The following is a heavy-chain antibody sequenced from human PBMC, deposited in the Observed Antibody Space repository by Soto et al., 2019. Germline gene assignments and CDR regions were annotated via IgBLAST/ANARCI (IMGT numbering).Heavy chain of an antibody. Sequence: EVQLVDSGGGLVKPGGSLRLSCAASGFTFSSYSMNWVRQAPGKGLEWVSAISSRSDYIYYAVSVKGRFTISRDNAKNSLYLQMNSLTAEDTAVYYCASSTPVIGYDSRSGDYWGQGNLVTVSS. CDR2: ISSRSDYI. J-gene: IGHJ4*02. V-gene: IGHV3-21*01. CDR1: GFTFSSYS. CDR3: ASSTPVIGYDSRSGDY. D-gene: IGHD5-12*01.